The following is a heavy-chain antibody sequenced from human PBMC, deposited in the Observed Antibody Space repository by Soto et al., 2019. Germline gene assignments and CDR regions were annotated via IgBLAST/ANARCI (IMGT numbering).Heavy chain of an antibody. D-gene: IGHD1-1*01. CDR2: ISGSGGST. J-gene: IGHJ6*04. V-gene: IGHV3-23*01. Sequence: GWSLRLSCAASGFTFSSYAMSLVRQAPGKGLEWVSAISGSGGSTYYADSVKGRFTISRDNSKNTLYLQMNSLRAEDTAVYYCAKGPWNAGEGLYYYYGMEVWGKGTKVTVSS. CDR3: AKGPWNAGEGLYYYYGMEV. CDR1: GFTFSSYA.